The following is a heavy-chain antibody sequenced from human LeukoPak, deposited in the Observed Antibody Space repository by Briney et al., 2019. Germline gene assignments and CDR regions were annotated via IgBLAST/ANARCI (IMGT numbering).Heavy chain of an antibody. D-gene: IGHD5-18*01. CDR3: ARVRTGDTIRLFIWFDP. CDR2: IYYSGST. CDR1: GGSISSSSYY. V-gene: IGHV4-39*07. J-gene: IGHJ5*02. Sequence: PSETLSLTCTVSGGSISSSSYYWGWIRQPPGKGLEWIGSIYYSGSTSYNPSLKSRVTISVDTSKNQFSLKLSSVTAADTAVYYCARVRTGDTIRLFIWFDPWGQGTPVTVSS.